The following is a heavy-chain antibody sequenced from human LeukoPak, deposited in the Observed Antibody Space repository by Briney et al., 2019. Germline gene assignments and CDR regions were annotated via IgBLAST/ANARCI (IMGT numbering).Heavy chain of an antibody. Sequence: GGSLRLSCAASGFTFSSYAMSWVRQAPGKGLEWVSAISGSGGSTYYADSVKGWFTTSRDNSKNTLYLQMNSLRAEDTAVYYCAKETVYDYVWGSYRPLDYWGQGTLVTVSS. D-gene: IGHD3-16*02. CDR1: GFTFSSYA. CDR3: AKETVYDYVWGSYRPLDY. V-gene: IGHV3-23*01. J-gene: IGHJ4*02. CDR2: ISGSGGST.